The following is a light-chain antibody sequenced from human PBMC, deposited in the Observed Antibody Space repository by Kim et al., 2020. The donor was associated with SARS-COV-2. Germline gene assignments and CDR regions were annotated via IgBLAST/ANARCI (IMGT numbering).Light chain of an antibody. Sequence: PVTISCTGTSSDVGGYNYVSWYQQHPGKAPKLMIYDVSKRPSGVPDRFSGSKSGNTASLTISGLQAEDEADYYCCSYAGSYTFWVFGGGTQLTVL. CDR2: DVS. CDR3: CSYAGSYTFWV. V-gene: IGLV2-11*01. CDR1: SSDVGGYNY. J-gene: IGLJ3*02.